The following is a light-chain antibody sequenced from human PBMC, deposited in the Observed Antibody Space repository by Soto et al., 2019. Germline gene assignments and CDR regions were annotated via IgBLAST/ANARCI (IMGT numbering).Light chain of an antibody. CDR2: GAS. Sequence: RPTSVGRASQSVSSSYLAWYQQKPGQAPRLLIYGASTRATGIPARFSGSGSGTEFTLTISSLEPEDFAVYYCQQRSNWPITFGQGTRLEIK. CDR3: QQRSNWPIT. CDR1: QSVSSSY. V-gene: IGKV3D-20*02. J-gene: IGKJ5*01.